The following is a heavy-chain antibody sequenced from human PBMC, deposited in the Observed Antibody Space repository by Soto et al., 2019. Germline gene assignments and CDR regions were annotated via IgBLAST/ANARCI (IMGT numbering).Heavy chain of an antibody. J-gene: IGHJ5*02. CDR3: ARDRRDPTLVYYYDSSGYSWFDP. CDR2: IYYSGST. D-gene: IGHD3-22*01. V-gene: IGHV4-31*03. CDR1: GGSISSGGYY. Sequence: PSETLSLTCTVSGGSISSGGYYWSWIRQHPGKGLEWIGYIYYSGSTYYNPSLKSRVTISVDTSKNQFSLKLSSVTAADTAVYYCARDRRDPTLVYYYDSSGYSWFDPWGQGTLVTVSS.